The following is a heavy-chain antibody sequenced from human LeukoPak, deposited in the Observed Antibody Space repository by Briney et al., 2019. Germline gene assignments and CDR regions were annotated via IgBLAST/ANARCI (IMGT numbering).Heavy chain of an antibody. CDR1: GYTFTSYA. CDR2: IIPIFGTA. D-gene: IGHD1-1*01. CDR3: ARDHGAGFAFDI. J-gene: IGHJ3*02. V-gene: IGHV1-69*13. Sequence: VASVKVSCKASGYTFTSYAMNWVRQAPGQGLEWMGGIIPIFGTANYAQKFQGRVTITADESTSTAYMELSSLRSEDTAVYYCARDHGAGFAFDIWGQGTMVTVSS.